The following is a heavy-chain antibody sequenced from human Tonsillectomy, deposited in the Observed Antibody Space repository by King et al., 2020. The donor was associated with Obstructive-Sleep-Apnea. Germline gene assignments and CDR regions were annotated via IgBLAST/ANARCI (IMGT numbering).Heavy chain of an antibody. J-gene: IGHJ2*01. Sequence: VQLVESGGGVVQPGRSLRLPCAASGFTFSYYGMHWVRQAPGKGLEWVTVISYDGNNKYYADSVKGRFTISRDNSKNTLYLQMNSLRAEDTAVYYCAKDGDDFLLYWYFDLWGRGTLVTVSS. CDR2: ISYDGNNK. CDR3: AKDGDDFLLYWYFDL. V-gene: IGHV3-30*18. D-gene: IGHD3-10*01. CDR1: GFTFSYYG.